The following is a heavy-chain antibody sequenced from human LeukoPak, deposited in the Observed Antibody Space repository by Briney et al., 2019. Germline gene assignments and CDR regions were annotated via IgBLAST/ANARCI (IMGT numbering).Heavy chain of an antibody. Sequence: GRSLRLSCAASGFTFSSYAMHWVRQAPGKGLEWVAVISYDGSNKYYADSVKGRFTISRDNSNNTLYLQMNSLRDEDTAVYYCATSGNYYLKYWGQGTLVTVSS. J-gene: IGHJ4*02. CDR3: ATSGNYYLKY. D-gene: IGHD1-26*01. CDR1: GFTFSSYA. CDR2: ISYDGSNK. V-gene: IGHV3-30*04.